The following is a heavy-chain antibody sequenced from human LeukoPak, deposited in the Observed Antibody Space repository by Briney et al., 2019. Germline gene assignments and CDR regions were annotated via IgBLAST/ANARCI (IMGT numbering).Heavy chain of an antibody. CDR2: ISGSGHDR. CDR1: GFTFSTHV. V-gene: IGHV3-23*01. D-gene: IGHD6-13*01. CDR3: ARVRQQRGLDY. Sequence: GGSLRLSYVSSGFTFSTHVMSWVRQAPGKGLEWVSAISGSGHDRYYADSVRGRFTISRDNSKNTLYLQMNSLRAEDTAVYYCARVRQQRGLDYWGQGTLVTVSS. J-gene: IGHJ4*02.